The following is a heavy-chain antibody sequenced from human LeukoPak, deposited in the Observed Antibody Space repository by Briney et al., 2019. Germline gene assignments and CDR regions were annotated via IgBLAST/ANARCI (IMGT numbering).Heavy chain of an antibody. D-gene: IGHD6-13*01. CDR1: GYTFTNYY. CDR2: INPNSGGT. Sequence: ASVKVSCKASGYTFTNYYMHWVRQAPGQGLEWMGRINPNSGGTNYAQKFQGRVTMTRDTSISTACMELSRLRSDDTAVYYCARERGLARTRIIAAAGKNWFDPWGQGTLVTVSS. CDR3: ARERGLARTRIIAAAGKNWFDP. J-gene: IGHJ5*02. V-gene: IGHV1-2*06.